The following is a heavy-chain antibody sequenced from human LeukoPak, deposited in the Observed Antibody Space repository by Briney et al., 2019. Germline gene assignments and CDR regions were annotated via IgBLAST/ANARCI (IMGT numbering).Heavy chain of an antibody. CDR1: GYNFTGYY. CDR3: ARGRYYYYYMDV. Sequence: GASVKVSCKASGYNFTGYYLHWVRQAPGQGLEWMGWINPNTGGTNYAQKFQGRVTMTRDTSISTAYMELSRLRSDDTAVYYCARGRYYYYYMDVWGKGTTVTVSS. CDR2: INPNTGGT. J-gene: IGHJ6*03. V-gene: IGHV1-2*02.